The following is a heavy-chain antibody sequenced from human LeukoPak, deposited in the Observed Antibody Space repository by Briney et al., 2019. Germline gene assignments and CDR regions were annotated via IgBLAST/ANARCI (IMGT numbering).Heavy chain of an antibody. CDR2: INSDGSST. J-gene: IGHJ4*02. CDR1: GFTFRTYW. CDR3: ATIPVGG. Sequence: GGSLRLSCAASGFTFRTYWMHWVRRAPGKGLVWVSRINSDGSSTNYADSVKGRFTISRDNAKNTLYLQMNSLRAEDTAVYYCATIPVGGWGQGTLVTVSS. D-gene: IGHD6-19*01. V-gene: IGHV3-74*01.